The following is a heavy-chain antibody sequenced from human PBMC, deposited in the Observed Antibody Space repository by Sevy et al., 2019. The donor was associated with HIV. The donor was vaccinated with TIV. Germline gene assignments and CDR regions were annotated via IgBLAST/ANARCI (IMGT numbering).Heavy chain of an antibody. CDR1: GGTFSSYA. V-gene: IGHV1-69*10. J-gene: IGHJ3*02. CDR2: IIPLVNIT. D-gene: IGHD5-12*01. CDR3: ARAVQKATIVDAFDI. Sequence: SVKVSCKTSGGTFSSYAFSWVRQAPGQGLEWMGGIIPLVNITDYAQKFQGRVTITADKSTSTAYMELSSLRSEDTAVYYCARAVQKATIVDAFDIWGHGTMVTVSS.